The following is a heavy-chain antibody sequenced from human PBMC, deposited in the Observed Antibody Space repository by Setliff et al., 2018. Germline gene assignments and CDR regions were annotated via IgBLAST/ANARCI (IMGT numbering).Heavy chain of an antibody. D-gene: IGHD2-21*01. J-gene: IGHJ4*02. CDR3: ARTLLLSPYYFDY. CDR1: GGTFSSYG. V-gene: IGHV1-69*13. Sequence: ASVKVSCKASGGTFSSYGISWVRQAPGQGLEWMGGIIPIFGTANYAQKFQGRVTITADESTSTACMELSSLRSEDTAVYYCARTLLLSPYYFDYWGQGTLVTVSS. CDR2: IIPIFGTA.